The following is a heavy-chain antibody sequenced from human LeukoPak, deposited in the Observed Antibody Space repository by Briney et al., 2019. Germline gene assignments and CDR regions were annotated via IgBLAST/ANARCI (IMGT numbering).Heavy chain of an antibody. CDR1: VYTFTSSD. CDR2: MNPNTGNT. V-gene: IGHV1-8*01. Sequence: GASLRGSCTASVYTFTSSDINCGPQAAGQGREGMGWMNPNTGNTGYAQQLQGTVTMTRNNSIRTAYMELSSMRSEDTAVYYCARVDSSGWYLIFGYSYYYYGMDVWGQATTLTVPS. CDR3: ARVDSSGWYLIFGYSYYYYGMDV. D-gene: IGHD6-13*01. J-gene: IGHJ6*02.